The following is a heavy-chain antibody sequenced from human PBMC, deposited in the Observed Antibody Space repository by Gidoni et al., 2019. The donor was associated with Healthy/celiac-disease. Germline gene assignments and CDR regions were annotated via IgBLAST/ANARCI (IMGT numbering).Heavy chain of an antibody. V-gene: IGHV3-48*01. CDR1: GFTFSSYS. Sequence: EVQLVESGGGLVQPGGSLRLSCAASGFTFSSYSMNWVRQAPGKGLEWVSYISSSSSTLYYADSVKGRFTISRDNAKNSLYLQMNSLRAEDTAVYYCARDKWIQVYYFDYWGQGTLVTVSS. CDR3: ARDKWIQVYYFDY. D-gene: IGHD5-18*01. J-gene: IGHJ4*02. CDR2: ISSSSSTL.